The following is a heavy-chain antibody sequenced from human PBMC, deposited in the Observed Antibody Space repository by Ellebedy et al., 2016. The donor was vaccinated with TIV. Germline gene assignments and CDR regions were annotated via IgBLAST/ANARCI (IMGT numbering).Heavy chain of an antibody. Sequence: GGSLRLSCATSGFSFRSYWMSWVRQAPGKGLEWVTNIRQDGSEKFYVDSVKGRFTISRDNAKNSLYLQMSSLKAEDTAVYYCATDGSYGDYLSPTHAFENWGQGTMVIVSS. CDR1: GFSFRSYW. V-gene: IGHV3-7*01. D-gene: IGHD4-17*01. J-gene: IGHJ3*02. CDR2: IRQDGSEK. CDR3: ATDGSYGDYLSPTHAFEN.